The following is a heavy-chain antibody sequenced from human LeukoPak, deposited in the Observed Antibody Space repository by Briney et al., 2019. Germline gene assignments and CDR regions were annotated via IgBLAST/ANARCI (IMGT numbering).Heavy chain of an antibody. V-gene: IGHV3-23*01. Sequence: GGSLRLSCAASGFTFSSYAMSWVRQAPGKGLEWVSAISGSGGSTYYADSVKGRFTISRDNSKNTLYLQMNSLRAEDTAVYYCAKKLTARYYYGMDVWGQGTTVTVSS. CDR2: ISGSGGST. CDR3: AKKLTARYYYGMDV. CDR1: GFTFSSYA. J-gene: IGHJ6*02. D-gene: IGHD2-21*02.